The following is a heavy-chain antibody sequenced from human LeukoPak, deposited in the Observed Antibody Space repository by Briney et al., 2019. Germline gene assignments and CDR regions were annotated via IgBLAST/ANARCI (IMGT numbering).Heavy chain of an antibody. J-gene: IGHJ6*03. Sequence: SSETLSLTCTVSGGSISSYYWSWIRQPPGKGLEWIGYIYTSGSTYYNPSLKSRVTISVDTSKNQFSLKLSSVTAADTAVYYCARLLVRGVIITQSLYYYYYMDVWGKGTTVTVSS. D-gene: IGHD3-10*01. CDR3: ARLLVRGVIITQSLYYYYYMDV. CDR1: GGSISSYY. CDR2: IYTSGST. V-gene: IGHV4-4*09.